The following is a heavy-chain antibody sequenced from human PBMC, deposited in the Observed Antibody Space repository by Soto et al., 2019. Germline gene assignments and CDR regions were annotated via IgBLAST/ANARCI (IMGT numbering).Heavy chain of an antibody. V-gene: IGHV3-23*01. Sequence: EVQLLESGGGLVQPGGSLRLSCAASGFTFISYAMSWVRQAPGKGLEWVSAISGSGGIKYYADSVKGRFTISRDNSKNTLYLQMNSLRAEDTAVYYCAKRTSGYEDYGGQGTLVTVSS. J-gene: IGHJ4*02. CDR1: GFTFISYA. CDR3: AKRTSGYEDY. D-gene: IGHD5-12*01. CDR2: ISGSGGIK.